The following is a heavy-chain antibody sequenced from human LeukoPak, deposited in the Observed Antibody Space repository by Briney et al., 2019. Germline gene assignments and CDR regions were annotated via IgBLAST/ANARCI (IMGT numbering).Heavy chain of an antibody. Sequence: PGGSLRLSCAASGFTVSSNSMSWVRQAPGKGLEWVSSISGSGGNTYYADSVKGRFTISRDNSKNTLFLHMNSLRAEDTAVYYCAKALGGYHFDYWGQGTLVTVSS. D-gene: IGHD3-16*01. CDR2: ISGSGGNT. V-gene: IGHV3-23*01. CDR1: GFTVSSNS. CDR3: AKALGGYHFDY. J-gene: IGHJ4*02.